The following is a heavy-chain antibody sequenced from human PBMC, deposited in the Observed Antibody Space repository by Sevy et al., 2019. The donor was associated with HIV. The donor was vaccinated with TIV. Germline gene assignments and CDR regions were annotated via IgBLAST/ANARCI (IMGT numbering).Heavy chain of an antibody. V-gene: IGHV3-21*01. D-gene: IGHD2-15*01. CDR2: ISSSSNYI. CDR1: GFTFSSYS. CDR3: ARGYCSGTSCSSGRAWVAFDI. Sequence: GGSLRVSCAVSGFTFSSYSMNWVRQAPGKGLEWVSSISSSSNYIYYADSVKGRFTISRDNAKDSLFLQMNRLRAEDTAIYYCARGYCSGTSCSSGRAWVAFDIWGQGTMVTVSS. J-gene: IGHJ3*02.